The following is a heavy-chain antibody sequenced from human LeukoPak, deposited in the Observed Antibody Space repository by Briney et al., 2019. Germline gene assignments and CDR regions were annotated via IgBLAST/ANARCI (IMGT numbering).Heavy chain of an antibody. CDR2: VYYSGTT. J-gene: IGHJ4*02. D-gene: IGHD6-19*01. CDR3: AAHSSGNFDY. V-gene: IGHV4-59*08. Sequence: SETLSLTCTVSGGALSDFYWGWIRQSPGKGLECIAYVYYSGTTYYNPSLKGRVSISVDTSTNQFSLRLNSVTAADTAVYYCAAHSSGNFDYWGQGTLVTVSS. CDR1: GGALSDFY.